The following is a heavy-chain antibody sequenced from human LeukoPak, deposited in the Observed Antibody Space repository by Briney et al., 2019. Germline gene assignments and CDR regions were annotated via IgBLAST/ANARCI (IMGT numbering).Heavy chain of an antibody. CDR2: IYISGST. CDR3: ARDSGTTGEVKFDP. V-gene: IGHV4-4*07. D-gene: IGHD3-10*01. Sequence: SETLSLTCTVSGGSISSYYWSWIRQPAGKGLEWIGRIYISGSTDCNPSLKSRVTMSLDTSKNQFSLKLSSVTAADTAVYYCARDSGTTGEVKFDPWGQGTLVTVSS. CDR1: GGSISSYY. J-gene: IGHJ5*02.